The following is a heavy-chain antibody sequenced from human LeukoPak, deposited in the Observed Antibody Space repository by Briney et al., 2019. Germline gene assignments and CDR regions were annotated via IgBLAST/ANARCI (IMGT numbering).Heavy chain of an antibody. Sequence: SETLSLTCAVSGGSISSGDYYWSWIRQPPGKGLEWIGYIYYSGSTYYNPSLKSRVTISVDTSKNQFSLKLSSVTAADTAVYYCARSSGSYQKYYFDYWGQGTLVTVSS. CDR1: GGSISSGDYY. V-gene: IGHV4-30-4*01. CDR3: ARSSGSYQKYYFDY. D-gene: IGHD1-26*01. J-gene: IGHJ4*02. CDR2: IYYSGST.